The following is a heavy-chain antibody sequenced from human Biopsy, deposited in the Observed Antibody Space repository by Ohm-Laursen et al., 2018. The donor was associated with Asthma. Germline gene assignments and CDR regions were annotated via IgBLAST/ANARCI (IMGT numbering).Heavy chain of an antibody. D-gene: IGHD2-21*02. CDR3: ARGVDRVTGLLDHFDS. J-gene: IGHJ4*02. Sequence: PGTLSFTCDVSGGSISVSNWWSWVRQPPGKGLESIGHVYYSGSTNYNPSLKSRVTISIDASKNQFSLKLTSVTAADTAVYYCARGVDRVTGLLDHFDSWGQGTLVTVSS. CDR2: VYYSGST. CDR1: GGSISVSNW. V-gene: IGHV4-4*03.